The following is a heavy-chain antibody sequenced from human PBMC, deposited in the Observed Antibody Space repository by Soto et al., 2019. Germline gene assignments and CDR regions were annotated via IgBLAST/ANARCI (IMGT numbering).Heavy chain of an antibody. CDR2: ISSSGSTI. CDR1: GFTFSDYY. Sequence: GGSLRLSCAASGFTFSDYYMSWIRQAPGKGLEWVSYISSSGSTIYYADSVKGRFTISRDNAKNSLYLQMNSLRAEDTAVYYCAREAGVTIFGVVIENYYYYMDVWGKGTTVTVSS. V-gene: IGHV3-11*01. J-gene: IGHJ6*03. CDR3: AREAGVTIFGVVIENYYYYMDV. D-gene: IGHD3-3*01.